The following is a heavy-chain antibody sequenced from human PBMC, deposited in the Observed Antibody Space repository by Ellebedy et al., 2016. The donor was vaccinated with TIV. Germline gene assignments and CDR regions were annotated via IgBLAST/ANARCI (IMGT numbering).Heavy chain of an antibody. CDR2: ITSDGSYT. D-gene: IGHD6-13*01. CDR3: GRGSAGRRRIAAAGTGYFQH. J-gene: IGHJ1*01. Sequence: GESLKISCAASGFTSSSYWMHWVRQAPGKGLVWVSRITSDGSYTSYADSVKGRFTIPRDNANNTLYLQMNSLRAEDTAVYYCGRGSAGRRRIAAAGTGYFQHWGQGTLVTVSS. CDR1: GFTSSSYW. V-gene: IGHV3-74*01.